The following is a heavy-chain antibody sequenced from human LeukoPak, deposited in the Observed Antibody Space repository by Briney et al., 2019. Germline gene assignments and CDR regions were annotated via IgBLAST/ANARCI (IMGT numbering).Heavy chain of an antibody. Sequence: PGGSLRLSCAASGFTFSTYGMHWVRQAPGKGLEWVALTRNDGSNKYYADSVKGRFTISRDNSKNTLYLQMNSLRAEDTAVYYCAKSIMIFGVVRDYYMDVWGKGTTVTVS. J-gene: IGHJ6*03. D-gene: IGHD3-3*01. CDR2: TRNDGSNK. CDR3: AKSIMIFGVVRDYYMDV. CDR1: GFTFSTYG. V-gene: IGHV3-30*02.